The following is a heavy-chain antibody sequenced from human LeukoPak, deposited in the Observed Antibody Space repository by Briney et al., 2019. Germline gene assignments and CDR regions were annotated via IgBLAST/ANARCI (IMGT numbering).Heavy chain of an antibody. V-gene: IGHV4-59*01. D-gene: IGHD3-10*01. CDR3: ARDGEDYYYGSGSYYSAWFDP. Sequence: SETLSLTCTVSGGSISSYYWSWIRQPPGKGLEWIGYIYYSGSTNYNPSLKSRVTISVDTSKNQFSLKLSSVTAADTAVYYCARDGEDYYYGSGSYYSAWFDPWGQGTLVTVSS. CDR2: IYYSGST. CDR1: GGSISSYY. J-gene: IGHJ5*02.